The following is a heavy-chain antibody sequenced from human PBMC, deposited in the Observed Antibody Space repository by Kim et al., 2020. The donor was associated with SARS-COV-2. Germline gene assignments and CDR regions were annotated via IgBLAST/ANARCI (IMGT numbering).Heavy chain of an antibody. CDR2: IWHDGSNQ. CDR3: ARDPLGAYPYLHYGMDV. V-gene: IGHV3-33*01. Sequence: GGSLRLSCGASGFNFKTYGMQWVRQAPGKGLEWVSLIWHDGSNQNYASSVRGRFTISRDNPTNTLYLQMNNLRAEDTAVYYCARDPLGAYPYLHYGMDVWGQGTTVTFSS. CDR1: GFNFKTYG. J-gene: IGHJ6*02. D-gene: IGHD3-16*01.